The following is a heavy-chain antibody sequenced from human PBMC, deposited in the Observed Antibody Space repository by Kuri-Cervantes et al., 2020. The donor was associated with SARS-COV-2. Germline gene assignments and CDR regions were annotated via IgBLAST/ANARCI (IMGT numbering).Heavy chain of an antibody. CDR2: ISSSGSTI. CDR1: GFTFSSYE. V-gene: IGHV3-48*03. CDR3: AREDITIFGVVKEYFDL. J-gene: IGHJ2*01. D-gene: IGHD3-3*01. Sequence: GESLKISCAASGFTFSSYEMNWVRQAPGKGLEWVSYISSSGSTIYYADSVEGRFTISRDNAKNSLYLQMNSLRAEDTAVYYCAREDITIFGVVKEYFDLWGRGTLVTVSS.